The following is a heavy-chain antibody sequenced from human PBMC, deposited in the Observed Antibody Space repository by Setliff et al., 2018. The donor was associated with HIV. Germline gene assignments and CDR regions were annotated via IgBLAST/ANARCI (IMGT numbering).Heavy chain of an antibody. CDR3: ARLTTTYYYDSSAYYHPV. J-gene: IGHJ1*01. CDR1: GGSFSGYY. V-gene: IGHV4-34*01. CDR2: INHSGST. D-gene: IGHD3-22*01. Sequence: PSETLSLTCAVYGGSFSGYYWSWIRQPPGKGLEWIGEINHSGSTNYNPSLKSRVTISVDTSTNQFSLKLSSLAAADTAVFYCARLTTTYYYDSSAYYHPVWGQGTLVTVSS.